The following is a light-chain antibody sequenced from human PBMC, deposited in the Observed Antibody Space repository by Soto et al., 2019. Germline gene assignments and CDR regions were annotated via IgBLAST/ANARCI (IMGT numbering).Light chain of an antibody. Sequence: ETVLTQSPCTLSLSPGETGTLSCRASQSVTSSYLAWYQQKPDQAPRLLIYGASNRATGIPDRFSGSGSGTDFTLTISRLEPEDFAVYYCQQYGSSLFTFGQGTKVDIK. V-gene: IGKV3-20*01. J-gene: IGKJ2*01. CDR3: QQYGSSLFT. CDR2: GAS. CDR1: QSVTSSY.